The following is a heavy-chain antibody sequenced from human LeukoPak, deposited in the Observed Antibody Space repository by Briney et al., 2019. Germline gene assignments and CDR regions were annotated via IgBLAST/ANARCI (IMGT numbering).Heavy chain of an antibody. V-gene: IGHV3-48*03. J-gene: IGHJ6*02. D-gene: IGHD3-3*01. CDR2: ISSSGSTI. CDR3: ARALFPVRFLGYYGMDV. CDR1: GFTFSSYE. Sequence: GGSLRLSCAASGFTFSSYEMNWVRQAPGKGLEWVSYISSSGSTIYYADSVKGRFTISRDNAKNSLYLQVNSLRAEDTAVYYCARALFPVRFLGYYGMDVWGQGTTVTVSS.